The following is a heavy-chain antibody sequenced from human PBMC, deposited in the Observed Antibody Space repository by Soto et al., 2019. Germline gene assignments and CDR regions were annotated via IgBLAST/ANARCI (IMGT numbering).Heavy chain of an antibody. CDR2: IYYSGST. J-gene: IGHJ4*02. CDR1: GGSISSSSYY. V-gene: IGHV4-39*01. D-gene: IGHD3-10*01. Sequence: QLQLQESGPGLVKPSETLSLTCTVSGGSISSSSYYWGWIRQPPGKGLEWIGSIYYSGSTYYTPSLKSRVTISVDTSKNQFSLKLSSVTAADTAVYYCARQQITMVRGVNDYWGQGTLVTVSS. CDR3: ARQQITMVRGVNDY.